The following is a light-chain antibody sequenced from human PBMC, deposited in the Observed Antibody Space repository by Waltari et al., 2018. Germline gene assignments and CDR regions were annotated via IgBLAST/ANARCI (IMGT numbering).Light chain of an antibody. CDR3: AAWDDSRSVV. CDR1: SSNIGNNH. Sequence: QSLLTQSPSASGTPGQRVSISCSGSSSNIGNNHVYWYQHFPGTAPRLLIYDRDRRPAGVPARFSASKSGTSACLAISGLRSEDEADYYCAAWDDSRSVVFGGGTRLTVL. J-gene: IGLJ2*01. CDR2: DRD. V-gene: IGLV1-47*01.